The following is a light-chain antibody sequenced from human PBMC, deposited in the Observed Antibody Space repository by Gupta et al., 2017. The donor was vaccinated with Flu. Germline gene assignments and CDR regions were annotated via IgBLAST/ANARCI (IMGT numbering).Light chain of an antibody. CDR1: SSDVGGYNY. J-gene: IGLJ2*01. CDR3: SSYTSSSTLV. Sequence: QSALTQPASVSGSPGQSITISCTGTSSDVGGYNYVSWYQQHPGKAPKLMIYEFSNRPSGVSNRFSGSKSGNTASLTISGLQAEDESDYYCSSYTSSSTLVFGGGPKLTVL. V-gene: IGLV2-14*01. CDR2: EFS.